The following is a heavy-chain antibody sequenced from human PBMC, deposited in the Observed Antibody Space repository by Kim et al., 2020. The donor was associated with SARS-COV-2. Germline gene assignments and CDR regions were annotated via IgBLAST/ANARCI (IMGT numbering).Heavy chain of an antibody. J-gene: IGHJ4*02. D-gene: IGHD5-12*01. V-gene: IGHV3-33*01. CDR1: GFTFSSYG. CDR3: ARDGVATIISAEFDY. CDR2: IWYDGSNK. Sequence: GGSLRLSCAASGFTFSSYGMHWVRQAPGKGLEWVAVIWYDGSNKYYADSVKGRFTISRDNSKNTLYLQMNSLRAEDTAVYYCARDGVATIISAEFDYWGQGTLVTVSS.